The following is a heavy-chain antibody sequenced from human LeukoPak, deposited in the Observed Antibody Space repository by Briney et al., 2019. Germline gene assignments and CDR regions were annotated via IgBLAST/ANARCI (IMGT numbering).Heavy chain of an antibody. CDR2: SRNRAKSNTT. D-gene: IGHD6-19*01. V-gene: IGHV3-72*01. CDR3: VSVSYTSDWHFDY. Sequence: GGSLRLSCAASGFTFSEHYMDWVRQAPGKGLEWVGRSRNRAKSNTTDYAASVRGRFTISRDDSQNSLYLQMRRLKTEDTAVDHWVSVSYTSDWHFDYWGQGTLVTVSS. J-gene: IGHJ4*02. CDR1: GFTFSEHY.